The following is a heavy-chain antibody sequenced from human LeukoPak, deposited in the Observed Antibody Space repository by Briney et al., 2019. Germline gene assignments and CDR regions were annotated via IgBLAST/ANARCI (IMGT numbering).Heavy chain of an antibody. CDR3: ASGGKYNWSSRGGNDFDY. D-gene: IGHD1-20*01. J-gene: IGHJ4*02. Sequence: GGSLRLSCAASGFTFDDYGMSWVRQAPGKGLEWVSGINWNGGSTGYADSVKGRFTISRDNAKNSLYLLMNSLRAEDTALYYCASGGKYNWSSRGGNDFDYWGQGTLVTVSS. CDR1: GFTFDDYG. V-gene: IGHV3-20*04. CDR2: INWNGGST.